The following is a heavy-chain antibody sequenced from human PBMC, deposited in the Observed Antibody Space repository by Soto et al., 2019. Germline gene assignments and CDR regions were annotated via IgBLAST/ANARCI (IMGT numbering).Heavy chain of an antibody. CDR3: TANGFYSLDY. J-gene: IGHJ4*02. Sequence: QVQLQESGPGLVKPSGTLSLTCSISGESITNDRWWSWVRQSPGQGLEWIGEIYHSGRAHYNPSLKTRVIISVDKSKNGFSLTLSSVTAADTAVYYCTANGFYSLDYWGQGSLVTVSS. D-gene: IGHD2-21*01. CDR2: IYHSGRA. CDR1: GESITNDRW. V-gene: IGHV4-4*02.